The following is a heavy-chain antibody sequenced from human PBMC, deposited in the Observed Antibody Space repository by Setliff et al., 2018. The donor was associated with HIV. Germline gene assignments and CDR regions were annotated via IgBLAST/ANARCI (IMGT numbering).Heavy chain of an antibody. Sequence: SETLSLTCTVSGGSISSSSYYWGWIRQPPGKGLDWIGYIYYSGSTNYNPSLDSRVTISVDTSKNQFSLKLSSVTAADTAVYYCARGGYYYESSGYGRLDYWGQGTLVTVSS. J-gene: IGHJ4*02. CDR2: IYYSGST. CDR3: ARGGYYYESSGYGRLDY. V-gene: IGHV4-39*07. D-gene: IGHD3-22*01. CDR1: GGSISSSSYY.